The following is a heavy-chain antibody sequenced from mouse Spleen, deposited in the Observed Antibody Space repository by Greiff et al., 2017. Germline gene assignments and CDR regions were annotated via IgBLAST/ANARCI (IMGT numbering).Heavy chain of an antibody. J-gene: IGHJ3*01. CDR2: INPNNGGT. V-gene: IGHV1-18*01. D-gene: IGHD1-1*01. CDR1: GYTFTDYN. Sequence: EVKLLQSGPELVKPGASVKIPCKASGYTFTDYNMDWVKQSHGKSLEWIGDINPNNGGTIYNQKFKGMATLTVDKSSSTAYMELRSLTSEDTAVYYCASQRTPYGGFAYWGQGTLVTVSA. CDR3: ASQRTPYGGFAY.